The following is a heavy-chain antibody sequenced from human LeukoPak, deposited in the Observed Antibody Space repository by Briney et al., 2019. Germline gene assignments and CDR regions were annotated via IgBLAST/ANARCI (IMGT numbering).Heavy chain of an antibody. V-gene: IGHV4-59*07. J-gene: IGHJ3*02. CDR2: IYYSGST. Sequence: PSDTLSLICTVSGDSISSYYWRWLRQPPGKGLEWIGYIYYSGSTNYNPSLKSRGTISVDTSKNQFSLKLSSVTAADTAVYYCAKIRGKDGLRDSYDIWGQGTMVTVSS. D-gene: IGHD4-17*01. CDR1: GDSISSYY. CDR3: AKIRGKDGLRDSYDI.